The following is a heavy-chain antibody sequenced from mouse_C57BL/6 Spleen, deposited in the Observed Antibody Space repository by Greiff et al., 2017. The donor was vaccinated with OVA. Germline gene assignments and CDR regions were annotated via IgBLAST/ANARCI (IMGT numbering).Heavy chain of an antibody. CDR1: GYTFTDYY. V-gene: IGHV1-19*01. CDR3: ARRDTTVVAGTGY. J-gene: IGHJ2*01. Sequence: VQLQQSGPVLVKPGASVKMSCKASGYTFTDYYMNWVKQSHGKSLEWIGVINPYNGGTSYNQKFKGKATLTVDKSSSTAYMELNSLTSEDSAVYYCARRDTTVVAGTGYWSQGTTLTVSS. CDR2: INPYNGGT. D-gene: IGHD1-1*01.